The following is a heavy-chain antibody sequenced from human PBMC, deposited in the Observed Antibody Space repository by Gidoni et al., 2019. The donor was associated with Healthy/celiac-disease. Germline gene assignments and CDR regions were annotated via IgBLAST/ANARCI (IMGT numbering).Heavy chain of an antibody. J-gene: IGHJ6*03. V-gene: IGHV4-34*01. D-gene: IGHD1-26*01. CDR2: INHSGST. CDR3: ARGGRTFSGSTYYYYYYMDV. CDR1: GGSCSGYY. Sequence: QVQLQQWGAGLLKPSETLSLTCAVYGGSCSGYYWSWIRQPPGKGLEWIGEINHSGSTNYNPSLKSRVTISVDTSKNQFSLKLSSVTAADTAVYYCARGGRTFSGSTYYYYYYMDVWGKGTTVTVSS.